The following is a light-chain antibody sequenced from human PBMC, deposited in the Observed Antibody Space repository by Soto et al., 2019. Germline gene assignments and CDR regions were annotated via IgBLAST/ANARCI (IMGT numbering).Light chain of an antibody. Sequence: EIELTRSPGTLSLSPGERATLSCRASQSVSSSYLAWYQQKPGQAPRLLIYGASKRATGIPDRFSGSGSGTDFTLTISRLEPEDFAVYYCQQYGSSPRTFGQGTKVDIK. J-gene: IGKJ1*01. CDR2: GAS. CDR1: QSVSSSY. CDR3: QQYGSSPRT. V-gene: IGKV3-20*01.